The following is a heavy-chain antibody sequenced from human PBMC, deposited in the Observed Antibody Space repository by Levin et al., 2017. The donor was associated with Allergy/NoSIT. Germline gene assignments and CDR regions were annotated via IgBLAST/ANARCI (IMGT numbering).Heavy chain of an antibody. Sequence: GESLKISCAASGFTFSTYAMSWVRQAPGQGLEWVSAISGSGGSTYYPDSVKGRFTISRDNSKDTLYLQINSLRAEDTAVYYCARGDCSSTSCSTPNKNWFDPWGQGTLVTVSS. CDR2: ISGSGGST. J-gene: IGHJ5*02. V-gene: IGHV3-23*01. D-gene: IGHD2-2*01. CDR1: GFTFSTYA. CDR3: ARGDCSSTSCSTPNKNWFDP.